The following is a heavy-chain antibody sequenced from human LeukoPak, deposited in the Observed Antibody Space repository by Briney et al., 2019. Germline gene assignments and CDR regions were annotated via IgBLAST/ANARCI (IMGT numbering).Heavy chain of an antibody. D-gene: IGHD3-10*01. V-gene: IGHV4-39*01. CDR3: ARARGGRTYSEPGGYPVFDS. CDR1: GGSISSSSYY. CDR2: IYYSGST. J-gene: IGHJ4*02. Sequence: SETLSLTCTVSGGSISSSSYYWGWIRQPPGKGLEWIGSIYYSGSTYCNPSLKSRVTISVDTSKNQFSLKLSSVTAADTAVYYCARARGGRTYSEPGGYPVFDSWGQGTLVTVSS.